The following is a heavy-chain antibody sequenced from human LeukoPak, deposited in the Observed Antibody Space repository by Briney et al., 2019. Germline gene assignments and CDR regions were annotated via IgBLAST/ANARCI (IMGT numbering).Heavy chain of an antibody. V-gene: IGHV3-30*18. D-gene: IGHD6-13*01. CDR3: AKPRAAAGTPIFDY. CDR2: ISYDGSNK. J-gene: IGHJ4*02. CDR1: VFTFSIYG. Sequence: GGSLRLSCAASVFTFSIYGMHWVRQAPGKGLEWVAVISYDGSNKYYTDSVKGRFTISRDNSKNTLYLQMNSLRAEDTAVYYCAKPRAAAGTPIFDYWSQGPLVTVSS.